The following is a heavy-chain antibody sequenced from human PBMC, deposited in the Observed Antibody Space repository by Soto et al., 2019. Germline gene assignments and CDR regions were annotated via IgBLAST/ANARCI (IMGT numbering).Heavy chain of an antibody. CDR2: ISSTTNYI. CDR1: GFTFTSYA. J-gene: IGHJ4*02. V-gene: IGHV3-21*01. CDR3: ARESEDLTTNFDY. Sequence: GESLTLSCAASGFTFTSYAMCWVRQAPGKGLEWVSSISSTTNYITYAHSMKGRFTVSRDNAKNSVYLEMNSLSAEDTALYYCARESEDLTTNFDYWGRGALVTVSS.